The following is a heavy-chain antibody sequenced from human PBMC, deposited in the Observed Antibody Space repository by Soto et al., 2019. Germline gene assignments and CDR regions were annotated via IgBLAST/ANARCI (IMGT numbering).Heavy chain of an antibody. CDR2: ISSSGSTI. D-gene: IGHD1-26*01. Sequence: EVQLVESGGGLVQPGGSLRLSCAASGFSFNTYEMNWVRQAPGKGLEWVSYISSSGSTIYYADSVKGRFTVSRDNGKNSLYLQMNSLIDEDTAVYYCAYGGRCDYWGQGTQVTVSS. CDR1: GFSFNTYE. CDR3: AYGGRCDY. V-gene: IGHV3-48*03. J-gene: IGHJ4*02.